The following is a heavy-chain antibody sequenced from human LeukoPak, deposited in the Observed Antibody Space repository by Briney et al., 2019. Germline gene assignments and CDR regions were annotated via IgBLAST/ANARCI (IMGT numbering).Heavy chain of an antibody. Sequence: GGSLRLSCAASGFTFSSYSMNWVRQAPGKGLEWVSSISSSSSYIYYADSVKGRFTISRDNAKNSLYLQMNSLRAEDTAVYYCAKDIRITMVRGVIGYFDYWGQGTLVTVSS. CDR1: GFTFSSYS. J-gene: IGHJ4*02. D-gene: IGHD3-10*01. V-gene: IGHV3-21*04. CDR3: AKDIRITMVRGVIGYFDY. CDR2: ISSSSSYI.